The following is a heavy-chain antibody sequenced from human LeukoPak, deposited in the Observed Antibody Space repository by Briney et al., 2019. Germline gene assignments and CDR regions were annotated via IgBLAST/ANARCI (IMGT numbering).Heavy chain of an antibody. CDR3: AREKGGGTIL. D-gene: IGHD3-16*01. V-gene: IGHV4-31*03. CDR2: IYYSGST. CDR1: GGSISSGGYY. J-gene: IGHJ4*02. Sequence: SETLSLTCTVSGGSISSGGYYWSWIRQHPGTGLEWIGYIYYSGSTYYNPSLKSRVTISVDTSKNQFSLKLSSVTAADTAVYYCAREKGGGTILWGQGTLVTVSS.